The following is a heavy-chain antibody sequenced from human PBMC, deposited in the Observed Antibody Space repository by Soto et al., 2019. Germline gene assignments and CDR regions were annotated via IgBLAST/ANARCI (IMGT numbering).Heavy chain of an antibody. J-gene: IGHJ4*02. CDR2: ISGSGGST. V-gene: IGHV3-23*01. D-gene: IGHD3-10*01. Sequence: GGSLRLSCAASGFTFSSYAMSWVRQAPGKGLEWVSAISGSGGSTYYADSVKGRFTISRDNSKNTLYLQMNSLRAEDTAVYYCAKDHYGSASYYPYYFDYWGQGTLVTVSS. CDR3: AKDHYGSASYYPYYFDY. CDR1: GFTFSSYA.